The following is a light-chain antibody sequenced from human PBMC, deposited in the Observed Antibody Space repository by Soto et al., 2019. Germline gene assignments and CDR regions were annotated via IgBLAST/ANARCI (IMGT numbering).Light chain of an antibody. CDR2: GTS. J-gene: IGKJ1*01. CDR3: HKTFNFQWT. CDR1: QTVSRIY. V-gene: IGKV3D-7*01. Sequence: EIVLTQSPVTLSLSPGERATVSRSPSQTVSRIYLSWFQQKPGQAPRLLIYGTSTRATAIPVRFSGSGSGTDFNLTVRSFQPGDFAVLVCHKTFNFQWTTGTGTKVDI.